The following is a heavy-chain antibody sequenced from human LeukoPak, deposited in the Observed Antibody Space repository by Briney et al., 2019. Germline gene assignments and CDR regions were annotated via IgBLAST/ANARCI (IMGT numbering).Heavy chain of an antibody. D-gene: IGHD1-7*01. CDR3: AKVRVVFNWNYAYYFDY. Sequence: GGSLRLSCAASGFTFSSYAMSWVRQAPGKRLEWVSAISGSGGSTYYADSVKGRFTISRDNSKNTLYLQMNSLGPEDTAMYYCAKVRVVFNWNYAYYFDYWGQGTLVTVSS. J-gene: IGHJ4*02. CDR2: ISGSGGST. V-gene: IGHV3-23*01. CDR1: GFTFSSYA.